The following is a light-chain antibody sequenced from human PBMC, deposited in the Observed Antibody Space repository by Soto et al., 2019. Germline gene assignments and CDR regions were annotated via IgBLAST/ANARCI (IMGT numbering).Light chain of an antibody. J-gene: IGKJ5*01. CDR1: QSVSSY. CDR3: QQRRYWQVT. Sequence: EIVLTQSPVTLSLSPGERATLSCRASQSVSSYLAWYQQKPGQAPRLLIYDASNRATGIPARFSGSGSGTDFTLTISSLEPEDFAVYYCQQRRYWQVTFVQGTRLEIK. CDR2: DAS. V-gene: IGKV3-11*01.